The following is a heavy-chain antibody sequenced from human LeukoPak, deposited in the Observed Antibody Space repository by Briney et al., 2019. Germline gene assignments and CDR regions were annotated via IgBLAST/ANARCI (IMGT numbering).Heavy chain of an antibody. Sequence: AGGSLRLSCTASGFTFGDYAMSWVRQAPGKGLEWVGFIRSKAYGGTTEYAASVKGRFTISRDDSKSIAYLQMNSLKTEDTAVYYCTRDHDFWSGYPFKHWGQGTLVTVSS. CDR1: GFTFGDYA. J-gene: IGHJ1*01. D-gene: IGHD3-3*01. V-gene: IGHV3-49*04. CDR3: TRDHDFWSGYPFKH. CDR2: IRSKAYGGTT.